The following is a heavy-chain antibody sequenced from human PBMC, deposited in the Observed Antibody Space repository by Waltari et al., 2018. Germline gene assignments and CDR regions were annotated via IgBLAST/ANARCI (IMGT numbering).Heavy chain of an antibody. CDR3: AKYKLKRSSSWGVDY. CDR1: GFTFSNYG. V-gene: IGHV3-30*02. CDR2: IRNDGSNE. D-gene: IGHD6-6*01. J-gene: IGHJ4*02. Sequence: QVQLVESGGCVVQPGGSLRLSCAASGFTFSNYGMHWVRQAPGKGLEGVAFIRNDGSNENYVDSVKGRFTISRDNSKNTLYLHINGLRAEDTAVYYCAKYKLKRSSSWGVDYWGQGTQVTVSS.